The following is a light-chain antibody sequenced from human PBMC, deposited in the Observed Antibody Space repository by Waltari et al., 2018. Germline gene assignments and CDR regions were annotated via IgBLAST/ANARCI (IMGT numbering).Light chain of an antibody. V-gene: IGLV1-44*01. J-gene: IGLJ3*02. CDR3: AVWDDSLNGWM. Sequence: QSVVPQSPSASGPPGQRVTISCSGSSSNHGRKPVNWYQHLPGTAPKLLIHNNNQRPSGVPDRFSGSKSDTSASLAISGLQSEDEAEYYCAVWDDSLNGWMFGGGTKLTVL. CDR2: NNN. CDR1: SSNHGRKP.